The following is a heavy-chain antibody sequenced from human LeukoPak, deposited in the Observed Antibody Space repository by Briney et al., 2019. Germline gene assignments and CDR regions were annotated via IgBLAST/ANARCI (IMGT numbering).Heavy chain of an antibody. V-gene: IGHV4-34*01. J-gene: IGHJ3*02. CDR1: GGSFSGYY. CDR3: ANVAMATIKGHAFDI. CDR2: INHSGST. D-gene: IGHD5-24*01. Sequence: SETLSLTCAVYGGSFSGYYWSWIRQPPGKGLEWIGEINHSGSTNYNPSLKSRVTISVDTSKNQFSLKLSSVTAADTAVYYCANVAMATIKGHAFDIWGQGTMVTVSS.